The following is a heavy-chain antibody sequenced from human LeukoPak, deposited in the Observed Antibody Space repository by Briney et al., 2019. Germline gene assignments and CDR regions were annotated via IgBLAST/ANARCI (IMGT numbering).Heavy chain of an antibody. CDR3: ASDRGGWSF. J-gene: IGHJ3*01. CDR1: GFTFSNYW. CDR2: ITGDGSST. Sequence: PGESLRLSCAASGFTFSNYWMHWVRQAPGKGLVWVSRITGDGSSTSYADSVKGRFTISRDNAKSTLYLQMNSLRAEDTAVYYCASDRGGWSFWGQGTIVTVSS. D-gene: IGHD1-26*01. V-gene: IGHV3-74*01.